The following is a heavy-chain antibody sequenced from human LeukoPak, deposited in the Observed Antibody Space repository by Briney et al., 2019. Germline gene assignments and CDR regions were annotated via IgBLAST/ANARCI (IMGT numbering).Heavy chain of an antibody. CDR3: AKDLHYYGSGSYGVSPY. D-gene: IGHD3-10*01. Sequence: GGSLRLSCAASGFTFSDYDIHWVRQAPGKGLEWVAVISSDGSNKYYADSVKGRFTISRDNSKNTLYLQMNSLRAEDTAVYYCAKDLHYYGSGSYGVSPYWGQGTLVTVSS. CDR1: GFTFSDYD. V-gene: IGHV3-30*04. CDR2: ISSDGSNK. J-gene: IGHJ4*02.